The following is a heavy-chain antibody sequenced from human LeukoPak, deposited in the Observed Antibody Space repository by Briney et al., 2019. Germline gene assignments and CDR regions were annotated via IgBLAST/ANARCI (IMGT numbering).Heavy chain of an antibody. Sequence: SETLSLTCAVYGGSFSGYYWSWIRQPPGKGLEWIGEINHSGSTNYNPSLKSRVTISVDTSKNQFSLKLSSVIAADTAVYYCARKMYSSGSTRLNWFDPWGQGTLVTVSS. J-gene: IGHJ5*02. CDR3: ARKMYSSGSTRLNWFDP. V-gene: IGHV4-34*01. CDR1: GGSFSGYY. CDR2: INHSGST. D-gene: IGHD6-19*01.